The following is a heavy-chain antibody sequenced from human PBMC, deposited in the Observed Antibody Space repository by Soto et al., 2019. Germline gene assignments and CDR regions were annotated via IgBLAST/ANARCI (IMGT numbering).Heavy chain of an antibody. CDR2: IYPDDSDT. D-gene: IGHD1-26*01. V-gene: IGHV5-51*01. J-gene: IGHJ3*02. CDR3: ARRGPVGFGDADEAFGI. CDR1: GYTFSNYW. Sequence: GESLKISCKASGYTFSNYWTGWVRQLPGAGLEWMALIYPDDSDTRYSPSFEGQVIISVDKSISTAYLHWPSLKASDTAMYYCARRGPVGFGDADEAFGIWGQGTRVTVS.